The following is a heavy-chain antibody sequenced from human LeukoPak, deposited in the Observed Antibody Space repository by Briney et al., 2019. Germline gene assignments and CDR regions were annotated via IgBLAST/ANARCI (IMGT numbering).Heavy chain of an antibody. CDR2: ISSSSSYI. V-gene: IGHV3-21*01. D-gene: IGHD3-10*01. CDR1: GFTFSSYS. Sequence: GGSLRLSCAASGFTFSSYSMNWVRQAPGKGLEWVSSISSSSSYIYYADSVKGRFTISRDNAKNSLYPQMNSLRAEDTAVCYCAREPMVGLDYWGQGTLVTVSS. CDR3: AREPMVGLDY. J-gene: IGHJ4*02.